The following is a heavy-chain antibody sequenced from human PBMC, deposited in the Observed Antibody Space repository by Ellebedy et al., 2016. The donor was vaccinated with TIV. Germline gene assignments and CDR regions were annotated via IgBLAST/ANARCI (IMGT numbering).Heavy chain of an antibody. J-gene: IGHJ4*02. Sequence: SVKGRFTISRDNSKNTLYLKMNSLRAEDTAVYYCARDPYNYGYFDYWGQGTLVTVSS. V-gene: IGHV3-30*01. CDR3: ARDPYNYGYFDY. D-gene: IGHD5-18*01.